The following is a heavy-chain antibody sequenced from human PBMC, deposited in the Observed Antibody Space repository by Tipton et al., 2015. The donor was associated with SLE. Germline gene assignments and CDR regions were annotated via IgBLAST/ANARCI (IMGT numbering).Heavy chain of an antibody. CDR1: GDPFSSGSSS. D-gene: IGHD3-10*01. CDR2: IYNSGIT. CDR3: ASQYYNHYGHAFDI. V-gene: IGHV4-61*02. Sequence: TLSLTCTVSGDPFSSGSSSWNWVRQPAGKGLEWIGLIYNSGITNYNPSLQSRVTLSVDTSKNQFSLELSSVTAADTAVYYCASQYYNHYGHAFDIWGQGTLVTVSS. J-gene: IGHJ3*02.